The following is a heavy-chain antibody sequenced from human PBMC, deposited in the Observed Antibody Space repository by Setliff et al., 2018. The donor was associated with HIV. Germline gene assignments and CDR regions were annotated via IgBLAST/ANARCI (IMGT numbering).Heavy chain of an antibody. CDR1: GDSVSGYK. V-gene: IGHV4-4*08. D-gene: IGHD3-3*01. CDR2: IYTSGSA. J-gene: IGHJ3*02. CDR3: ARRDYNFSGTFDI. Sequence: KASETLSLTCSVSGDSVSGYKWSWIRQSPGKGLEWIGYIYTSGSATYNPSLKSRVTISIDTSKNQFSLRLDSVTAADTAVYYCARRDYNFSGTFDIWGQGTMVTVSS.